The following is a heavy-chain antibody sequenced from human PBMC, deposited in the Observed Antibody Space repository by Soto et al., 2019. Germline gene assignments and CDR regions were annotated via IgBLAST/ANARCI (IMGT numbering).Heavy chain of an antibody. V-gene: IGHV3-23*01. CDR2: ISGSGGST. Sequence: GGSLRLSCAASGFTFSSYAMSWVRQAPGKGLEWVSAISGSGGSTYYADSVKGRFTISRDNSKNTLYLQMNSLRAEDTAVYYCAKPLLGGYQLLPSAFDIWGQGTMVTVSS. J-gene: IGHJ3*02. CDR3: AKPLLGGYQLLPSAFDI. D-gene: IGHD2-2*01. CDR1: GFTFSSYA.